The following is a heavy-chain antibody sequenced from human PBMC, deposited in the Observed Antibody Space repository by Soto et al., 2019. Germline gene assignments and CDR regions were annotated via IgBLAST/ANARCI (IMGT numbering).Heavy chain of an antibody. V-gene: IGHV1-18*01. Sequence: ASVKVSCKASGYTFTNYGINWVRQAPGQGLEWMGWISAYNGNTNYAQKLQDRVTMTTDTSTSTAYMELRSLRSDDTAVYFCACYGEHFDYWGQGTPVTVSS. CDR3: ACYGEHFDY. D-gene: IGHD4-17*01. CDR1: GYTFTNYG. J-gene: IGHJ4*02. CDR2: ISAYNGNT.